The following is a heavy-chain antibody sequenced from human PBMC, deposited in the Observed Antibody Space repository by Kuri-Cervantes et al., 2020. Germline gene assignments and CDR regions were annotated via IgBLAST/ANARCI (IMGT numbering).Heavy chain of an antibody. J-gene: IGHJ6*03. V-gene: IGHV4-61*01. CDR3: ARGGWLLPQRRGHYMDV. D-gene: IGHD3-22*01. CDR2: IYTRGST. CDR1: GGSVNSGSYY. Sequence: GSLRLSCAASGGSVNSGSYYWSWIRQPPGKGLEWIGYIYTRGSTNYNPSLKSRVTISVDTSKNQFSLKLSSVTAADTAVYYCARGGWLLPQRRGHYMDVWGKGTTVTVSS.